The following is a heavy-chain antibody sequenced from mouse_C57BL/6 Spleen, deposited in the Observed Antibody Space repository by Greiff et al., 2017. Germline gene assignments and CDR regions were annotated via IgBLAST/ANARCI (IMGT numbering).Heavy chain of an antibody. CDR1: GYAFSSSW. J-gene: IGHJ3*01. D-gene: IGHD2-5*01. CDR3: ASGSNPFAY. Sequence: QVQLKESGPELVKPGASVKISCKASGYAFSSSWMNWVKQRPGKGLEWIGRIYPGDGDTNYNGKFKGKATLTADKSSSTASMQLSSLTSEDSAVYFCASGSNPFAYWGQGTLVTVSA. V-gene: IGHV1-82*01. CDR2: IYPGDGDT.